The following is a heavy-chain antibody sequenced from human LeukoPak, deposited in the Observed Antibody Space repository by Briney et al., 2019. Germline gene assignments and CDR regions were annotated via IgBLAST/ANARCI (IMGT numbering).Heavy chain of an antibody. J-gene: IGHJ6*03. Sequence: PGGSLRLSCAASGFTVSSYYMTWVRQAPGKGLEWISYISYSGTTIYYADSVKGRFTISRDNAKNSLYLQMNSLRAEDTAVYYCARADELLVRYYYHYYMDVWGKGTKVTVS. V-gene: IGHV3-11*04. CDR3: ARADELLVRYYYHYYMDV. D-gene: IGHD6-13*01. CDR2: ISYSGTTI. CDR1: GFTVSSYY.